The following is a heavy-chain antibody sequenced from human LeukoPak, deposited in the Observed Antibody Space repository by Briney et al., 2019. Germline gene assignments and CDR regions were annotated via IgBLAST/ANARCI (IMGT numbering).Heavy chain of an antibody. J-gene: IGHJ4*02. V-gene: IGHV3-66*01. CDR2: INSGGST. CDR3: AREVGVLRYFDWSNDSDY. CDR1: GLTVSSNY. D-gene: IGHD3-9*01. Sequence: GGSLRPSCAAPGLTVSSNYMSWVRKAQGKGLEWASVINSGGSTYYADSVKGRFTISRDNSKNTLYLQMNSLRAEDTAVYYCAREVGVLRYFDWSNDSDYWGQGTLVTVSS.